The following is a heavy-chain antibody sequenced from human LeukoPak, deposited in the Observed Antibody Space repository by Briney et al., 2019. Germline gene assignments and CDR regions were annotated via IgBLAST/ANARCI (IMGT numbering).Heavy chain of an antibody. CDR1: GFTFSSYA. V-gene: IGHV3-23*01. CDR2: ISGSGGST. CDR3: AKVGAIVVVTAVFDY. Sequence: GGPLRLSCAASGFTFSSYAMSWVRQAPGKGLEWVSAISGSGGSTYYADSVKGRFTISRDNSKNTLYLQMNSLRAEDTAVYYCAKVGAIVVVTAVFDYWGQGTLVTVSS. J-gene: IGHJ4*02. D-gene: IGHD2-21*02.